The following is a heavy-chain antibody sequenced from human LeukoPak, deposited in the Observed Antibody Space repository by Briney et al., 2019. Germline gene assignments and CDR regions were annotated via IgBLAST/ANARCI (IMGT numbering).Heavy chain of an antibody. CDR3: AKDNLLVVIGATQDF. CDR2: ISGSGGST. CDR1: GFTFTSYA. J-gene: IGHJ4*02. D-gene: IGHD2-21*01. V-gene: IGHV3-23*01. Sequence: GGSLRLSCAASGFTFTSYAMTWVRQAPGKGLEGVSGISGSGGSTYYADSVKGRFAISRDNSRNTLYLQMNSLRAEDTATYYCAKDNLLVVIGATQDFWGQGTLVTVSS.